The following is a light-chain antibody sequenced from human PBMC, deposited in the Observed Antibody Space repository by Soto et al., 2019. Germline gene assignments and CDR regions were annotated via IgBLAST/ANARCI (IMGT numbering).Light chain of an antibody. CDR2: GAS. CDR1: QSVSSSY. J-gene: IGKJ1*01. Sequence: EIVLTQSPGTLSLSPGERATLSCRASQSVSSSYLAWYQQKPGQAPRLLIYGASSRATGIPDRFSGSGSGTDVTLTISRLEPEDFAVYYCQQYGSSSWTFGQGTMVDIK. CDR3: QQYGSSSWT. V-gene: IGKV3-20*01.